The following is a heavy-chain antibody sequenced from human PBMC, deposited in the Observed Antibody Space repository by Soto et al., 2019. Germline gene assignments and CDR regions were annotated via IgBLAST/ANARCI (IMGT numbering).Heavy chain of an antibody. CDR1: GGTFSSYT. CDR3: ARIAYDSSGYYDKDAFDI. V-gene: IGHV1-69*02. J-gene: IGHJ3*02. CDR2: IIPILGIA. Sequence: QVQLVQSGAEVKKPGSSVKVSCKASGGTFSSYTISWVRQAPGQGLEWMGRIIPILGIANYAQKFQGRVTITADKSTRTAYMELSSLRSEDTAVYYCARIAYDSSGYYDKDAFDIWGQGTMVTVSS. D-gene: IGHD3-22*01.